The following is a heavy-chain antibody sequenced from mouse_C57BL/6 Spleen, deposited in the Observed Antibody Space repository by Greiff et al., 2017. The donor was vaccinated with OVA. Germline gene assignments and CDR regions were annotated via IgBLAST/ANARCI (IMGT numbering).Heavy chain of an antibody. CDR3: AREGNYYGSSGFAY. V-gene: IGHV1-61*01. CDR1: GYTFTSYW. J-gene: IGHJ3*01. D-gene: IGHD1-1*01. CDR2: IYPSDSET. Sequence: VKLQQPGAELVRPGSSVKLSCKASGYTFTSYWLDWVKQRPGQGLEWIGNIYPSDSETHYNQKFKDKATLTVDKSSSTAYMQLSSLTSEDSAVYYCAREGNYYGSSGFAYWGQGTLVTVSA.